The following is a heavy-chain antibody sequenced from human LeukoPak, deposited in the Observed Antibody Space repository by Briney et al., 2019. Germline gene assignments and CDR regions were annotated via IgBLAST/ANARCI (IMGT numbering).Heavy chain of an antibody. J-gene: IGHJ5*02. D-gene: IGHD1-26*01. V-gene: IGHV1-2*02. Sequence: GASVKVSCKVSGYTFTGYYMHWVRQAPGQGLEWMGWINPNSGGTNYAQKFQGRVTMTRDTSISTAYMELSRLRSDDTAVYYCANKLRGANNWFDPWGQGTLVTVSS. CDR2: INPNSGGT. CDR1: GYTFTGYY. CDR3: ANKLRGANNWFDP.